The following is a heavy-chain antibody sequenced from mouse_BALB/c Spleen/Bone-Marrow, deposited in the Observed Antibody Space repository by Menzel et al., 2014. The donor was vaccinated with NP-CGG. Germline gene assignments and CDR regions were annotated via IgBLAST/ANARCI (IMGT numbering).Heavy chain of an antibody. D-gene: IGHD1-1*01. V-gene: IGHV1-54*01. CDR2: INPGSGGI. CDR1: GCAFTNYL. Sequence: LVESGAELVRPGTSVKVSCKASGCAFTNYLIEWVKQRPGQGLEWIGVINPGSGGINYNEKFKGKATLTADKSSSTAYMQLSSLTSDDSAVYFCARGITVVVPPAYWGQGTLVTVSA. CDR3: ARGITVVVPPAY. J-gene: IGHJ3*01.